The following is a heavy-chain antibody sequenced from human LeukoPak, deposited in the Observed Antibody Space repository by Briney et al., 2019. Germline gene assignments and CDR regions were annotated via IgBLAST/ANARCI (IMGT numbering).Heavy chain of an antibody. D-gene: IGHD3-22*01. V-gene: IGHV4-34*01. J-gene: IGHJ5*02. CDR1: GGSFSGYY. Sequence: SETLSLTCAVYGGSFSGYYWSWIRQPPGKGLEWIGEINHSGSTNYNPSLKSRVTISVDTSKNQFSLKLSSVTAADTAVYYCARGRRYYYDSSRNPNWFDPWGQGTLVTASS. CDR3: ARGRRYYYDSSRNPNWFDP. CDR2: INHSGST.